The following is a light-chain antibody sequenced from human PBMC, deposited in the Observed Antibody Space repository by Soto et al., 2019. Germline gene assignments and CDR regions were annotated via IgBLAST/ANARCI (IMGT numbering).Light chain of an antibody. Sequence: QSVLTQPASVSGSPGQSITISCTGTSSDVGGYPYVSWYQQHPGEAPKLMIFEVSNRPSGVSPRFSGSRSGNTASLTISGLQAEDEADYYCTSFTTRSLGLFGPGTKGTVL. CDR2: EVS. V-gene: IGLV2-14*01. J-gene: IGLJ1*01. CDR3: TSFTTRSLGL. CDR1: SSDVGGYPY.